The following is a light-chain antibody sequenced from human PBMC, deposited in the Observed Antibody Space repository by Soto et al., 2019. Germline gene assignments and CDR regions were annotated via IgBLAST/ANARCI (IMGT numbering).Light chain of an antibody. CDR2: GAS. V-gene: IGKV3-15*01. CDR1: QSIGSN. Sequence: EIVMTQSPATLSVSPGERATLSCRASQSIGSNLAWYQQIPGQAPRLLIYGASTRGTGIPARFSGSGSGTEFTLTISSLQSEDFAVYYCQQYDNWPRTFGPGTKVNIK. CDR3: QQYDNWPRT. J-gene: IGKJ3*01.